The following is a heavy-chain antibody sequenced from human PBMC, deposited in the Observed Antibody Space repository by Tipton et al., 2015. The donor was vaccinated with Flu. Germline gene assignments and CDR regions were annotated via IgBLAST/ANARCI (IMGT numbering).Heavy chain of an antibody. CDR3: ARARAPYYYYAMDV. Sequence: GLVKPSETLSLTCTVSDDSITYYYWSWIRQPPGKGLEWIGYIYYSGGTNYNPSPQSRLSISVDSSKNQLSLKLTSVTAADTAVYYCARARAPYYYYAMDVWGQGATVTVS. D-gene: IGHD3-10*01. J-gene: IGHJ6*02. CDR1: DDSITYYY. CDR2: IYYSGGT. V-gene: IGHV4-59*01.